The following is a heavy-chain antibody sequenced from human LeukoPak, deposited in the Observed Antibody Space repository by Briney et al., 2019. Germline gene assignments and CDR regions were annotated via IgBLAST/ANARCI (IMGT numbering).Heavy chain of an antibody. CDR2: INPNSGGT. CDR1: GYTFTGYY. V-gene: IGHV1-2*02. CDR3: ARESRAAAAAFDI. D-gene: IGHD6-13*01. J-gene: IGHJ3*02. Sequence: ASVTVSCKASGYTFTGYYMHWVRPAPGQGLEWMVWINPNSGGTNYAQKFQGRVTMTRDTSISTAYMELSRLRSDDTAVYYCARESRAAAAAFDIWGQGTMVTVSS.